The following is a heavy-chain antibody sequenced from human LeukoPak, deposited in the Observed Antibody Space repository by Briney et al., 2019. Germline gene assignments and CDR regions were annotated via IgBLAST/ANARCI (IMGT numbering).Heavy chain of an antibody. D-gene: IGHD3/OR15-3a*01. CDR2: VHHSGST. Sequence: SETLSLTCAVFGASINSHNWWNWVRQSPGKGLEWIGEVHHSGSTNYNPSLASRVTISVDETRNHFSLKLNSVTAADTAVYYCAREYNFWNDFIGNRGPYYYGLDVWGQGTTVTVSS. J-gene: IGHJ6*02. CDR3: AREYNFWNDFIGNRGPYYYGLDV. CDR1: GASINSHNW. V-gene: IGHV4-4*02.